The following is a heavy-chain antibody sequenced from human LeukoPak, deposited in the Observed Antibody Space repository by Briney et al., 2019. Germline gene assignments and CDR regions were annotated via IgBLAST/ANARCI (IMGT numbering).Heavy chain of an antibody. D-gene: IGHD6-19*01. CDR2: IYDSWTT. Sequence: SETLSLTCTVSGDSTSSSTYYWDWIRQAPGKGLEWIGNIYDSWTTHYNPSLKSRVAISGDTSKNQFSLKLSSVTAADTAVYYCARAGSGWSFDYWGQGTLVTVSS. CDR3: ARAGSGWSFDY. J-gene: IGHJ4*02. V-gene: IGHV4-39*07. CDR1: GDSTSSSTYY.